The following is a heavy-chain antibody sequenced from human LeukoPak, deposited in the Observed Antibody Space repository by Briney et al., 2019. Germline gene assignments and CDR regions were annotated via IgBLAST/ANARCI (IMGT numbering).Heavy chain of an antibody. CDR3: TPSLYDILTGSDG. CDR2: IRSKANSYAT. J-gene: IGHJ5*02. CDR1: GFTFSGSA. Sequence: GGSLKLSCAASGFTFSGSAKHWVRQASGKGLEWGGRIRSKANSYATAYAASVKGRLTISRDDSKNTAYLQMDSLKTEYTAVYYCTPSLYDILTGSDGWGQGTLVTVSS. D-gene: IGHD3-9*01. V-gene: IGHV3-73*01.